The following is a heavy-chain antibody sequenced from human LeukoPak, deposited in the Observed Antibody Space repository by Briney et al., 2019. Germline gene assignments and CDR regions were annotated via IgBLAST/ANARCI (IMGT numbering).Heavy chain of an antibody. CDR3: ARGSGGSWTNFDY. V-gene: IGHV3-7*03. D-gene: IGHD6-13*01. Sequence: GGSLRLSCAASGFTFSIYWMSWVRQAPGKGLEWVANINQDGSQKYYVDSVKGRFAISRDNAKNSVYLEVSSLRGDDTAVYYCARGSGGSWTNFDYWGQGTLVAVSS. J-gene: IGHJ4*02. CDR1: GFTFSIYW. CDR2: INQDGSQK.